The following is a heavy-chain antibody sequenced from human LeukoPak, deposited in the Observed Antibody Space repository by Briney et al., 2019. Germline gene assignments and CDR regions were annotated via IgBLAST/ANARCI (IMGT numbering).Heavy chain of an antibody. J-gene: IGHJ6*03. D-gene: IGHD2-2*01. CDR1: GFTFSSYS. CDR3: ARDIVVVPAGLTTTQLGLGYYMDV. CDR2: ISSSSSYI. V-gene: IGHV3-21*01. Sequence: GGSLRLSCAASGFTFSSYSMNWVRQAPGKGLEWVSSISSSSSYIYYADSVKGRFTISRDNAKNSLYLQMNSLRAEDTAVYYCARDIVVVPAGLTTTQLGLGYYMDVWGKGTTVTVSS.